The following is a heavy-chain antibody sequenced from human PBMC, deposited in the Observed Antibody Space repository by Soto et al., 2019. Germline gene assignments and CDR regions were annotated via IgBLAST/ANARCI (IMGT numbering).Heavy chain of an antibody. Sequence: GWSLRLSCAASGFTFSSYAMSWVRQAPGKGLEWVSAISGSGGSTYYADSVKGRFTISRDNSKNTLYLQMNSLRAEDTAVYYCARVLHYYYDSSGPIDYWGQGTLVTVSS. V-gene: IGHV3-23*01. CDR2: ISGSGGST. CDR1: GFTFSSYA. CDR3: ARVLHYYYDSSGPIDY. J-gene: IGHJ4*02. D-gene: IGHD3-22*01.